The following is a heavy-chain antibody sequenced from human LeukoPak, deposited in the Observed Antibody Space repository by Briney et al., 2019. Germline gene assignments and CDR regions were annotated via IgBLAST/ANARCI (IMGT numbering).Heavy chain of an antibody. D-gene: IGHD3-3*01. J-gene: IGHJ6*02. CDR3: ARLWSKAFPNGNYCGLDV. V-gene: IGHV5-10-1*01. CDR2: INPRDSYT. Sequence: GESLKISCKGSGYSFTSYWMTWVRQVPGKGLEWMGRINPRDSYTNYSPAVQRNVTISADKATSTAYLQWSSLKASDTAMYYCARLWSKAFPNGNYCGLDVWGQGTTVTVSS. CDR1: GYSFTSYW.